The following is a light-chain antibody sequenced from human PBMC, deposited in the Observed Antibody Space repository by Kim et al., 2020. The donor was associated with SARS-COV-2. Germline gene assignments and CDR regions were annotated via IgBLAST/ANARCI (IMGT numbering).Light chain of an antibody. J-gene: IGLJ2*01. CDR3: QSYDSSLSAHVV. CDR1: SSNIGAGYD. CDR2: GNS. Sequence: RVTISCTGGSSNIGAGYDVHWYQQLPGTAPKLLSYGNSNRPSGVPDRFSGSKSGTSASLAITGLQAEDEADYYCQSYDSSLSAHVVFGGGTQLTVL. V-gene: IGLV1-40*01.